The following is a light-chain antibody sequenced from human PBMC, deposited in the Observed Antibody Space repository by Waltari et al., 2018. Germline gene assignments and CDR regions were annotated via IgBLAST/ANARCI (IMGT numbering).Light chain of an antibody. J-gene: IGLJ2*01. CDR2: EVS. CDR3: SSHTTIASHVI. CDR1: SSDIGGYKY. Sequence: QSALTQPASVSGSPGQSITISCTGTSSDIGGYKYVFWYQQHPGKAPKLMIYEVSNRPPGVSNRFSGSKSGNTASLTVSGLQAEDEADYYCSSHTTIASHVIFGGGTKVTVL. V-gene: IGLV2-14*01.